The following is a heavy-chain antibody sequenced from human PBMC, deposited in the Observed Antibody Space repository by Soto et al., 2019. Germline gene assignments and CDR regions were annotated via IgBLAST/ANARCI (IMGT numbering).Heavy chain of an antibody. V-gene: IGHV3-74*01. CDR2: INSDGSST. CDR1: GFTFSSYW. Sequence: GGSLSLSCAPSGFTFSSYWMHWVRPAPGKGLVWVSRINSDGSSTSYADSVKGRFTISRDNAKNTLYLQMNSLRAEDTAVYYCAREYYDFWSGYYTPGGMDVWGQGTTVTVSS. CDR3: AREYYDFWSGYYTPGGMDV. D-gene: IGHD3-3*01. J-gene: IGHJ6*02.